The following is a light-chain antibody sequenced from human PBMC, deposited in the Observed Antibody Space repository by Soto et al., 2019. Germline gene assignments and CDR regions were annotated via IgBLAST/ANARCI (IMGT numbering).Light chain of an antibody. J-gene: IGLJ2*01. V-gene: IGLV3-21*02. Sequence: SYELTQPPSVSVAPGQTATFTCGADNIGSKSVHWYQKKPGQAPLLVVFADSDRPPGIPARFSAFNSGNTAILTISMVEDGDEADYYCHVWDISGDQVVFGGRTKLTVL. CDR1: NIGSKS. CDR3: HVWDISGDQVV. CDR2: ADS.